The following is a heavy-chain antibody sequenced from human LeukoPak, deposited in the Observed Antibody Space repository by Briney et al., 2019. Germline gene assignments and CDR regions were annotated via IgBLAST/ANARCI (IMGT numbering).Heavy chain of an antibody. CDR2: INHSGST. CDR1: GGSSSGYY. CDR3: ARIRVVPAAVDY. Sequence: SETLSLTCAVYGGSSSGYYWSWIRQPPGKGLEWIGEINHSGSTNYNPSLKSRVTISVDTSKNQFSLKLSSVTAADTAVYYCARIRVVPAAVDYWGQGTLVTVSS. D-gene: IGHD2-2*01. J-gene: IGHJ4*02. V-gene: IGHV4-34*01.